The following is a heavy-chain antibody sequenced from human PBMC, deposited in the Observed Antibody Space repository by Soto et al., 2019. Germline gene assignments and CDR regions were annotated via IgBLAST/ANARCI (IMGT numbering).Heavy chain of an antibody. D-gene: IGHD2-15*01. CDR2: IYYIGST. CDR1: GGSISSSSYY. V-gene: IGHV4-39*01. J-gene: IGHJ6*03. CDR3: ARRRYCSGGSCTNSYYYYMDV. Sequence: SETLSLTGIVAGGSISSSSYYWGWIRQPPGKGLEWMGRIYYIGSTYYNPSIRSRVTISVDTSKNQFSLKLSSVTAADTAVYYCARRRYCSGGSCTNSYYYYMDVWGKGTTVTVSS.